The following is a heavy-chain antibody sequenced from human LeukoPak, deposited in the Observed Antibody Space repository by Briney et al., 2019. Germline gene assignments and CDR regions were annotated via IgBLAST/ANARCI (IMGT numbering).Heavy chain of an antibody. J-gene: IGHJ3*02. CDR1: GGSISSYY. D-gene: IGHD3-9*01. CDR3: ARTPILTGYYGAFDI. Sequence: KPSETLSLTCTVSGGSISSYYWSWIRQPAGKGLEWIGRIYTNGSTNYNPSLKSRVTMSVDTSKNQFSLKLSSVTAADTAVYYCARTPILTGYYGAFDIWGQGTMVTVSS. CDR2: IYTNGST. V-gene: IGHV4-4*07.